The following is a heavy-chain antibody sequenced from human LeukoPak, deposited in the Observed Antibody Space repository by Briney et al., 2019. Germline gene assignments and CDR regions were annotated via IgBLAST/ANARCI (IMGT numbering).Heavy chain of an antibody. V-gene: IGHV4-39*01. CDR2: IYYSGST. D-gene: IGHD3-9*01. CDR3: ARSLLYYDILTGYSLLGYFDY. Sequence: SETLSLTCTVSGGSISSSSYYWGWLRQPPGKGLEWIGSIYYSGSTYYNPSLKSRVTISVDTSKNQFSLKLSSVTAADTAVYYCARSLLYYDILTGYSLLGYFDYWGQGTLVTVSS. J-gene: IGHJ4*02. CDR1: GGSISSSSYY.